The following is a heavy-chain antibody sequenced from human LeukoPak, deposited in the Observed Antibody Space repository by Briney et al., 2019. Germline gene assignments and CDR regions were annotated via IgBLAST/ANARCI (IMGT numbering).Heavy chain of an antibody. J-gene: IGHJ4*02. V-gene: IGHV4-4*02. CDR1: GGSIINTHW. D-gene: IGHD2-8*01. CDR3: SRENGAFSPFGY. CDR2: ISLTGLT. Sequence: SETLPLTCGVSGGSIINTHWWSWVRQPPGQGLEWLGEISLTGLTHYNPSLESRATVSLDKSKTQLPLNRTSVTAADTAVYYCSRENGAFSPFGYWGQGTLVTVLS.